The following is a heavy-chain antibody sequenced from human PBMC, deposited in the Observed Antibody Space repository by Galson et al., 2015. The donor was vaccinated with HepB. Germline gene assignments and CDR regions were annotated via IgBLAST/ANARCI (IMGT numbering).Heavy chain of an antibody. D-gene: IGHD6-19*01. V-gene: IGHV1-69*02. CDR1: GGTFSSYT. Sequence: SVKVSCKASGGTFSSYTISWVRQAPGQGLEWMGRIIPILGIANYAQKFQGRVTITADKSTSTAYMELSSLRSEDTAVYYCARGKGTSRRDSSGWYDYWGQGTLGTVSS. J-gene: IGHJ4*02. CDR3: ARGKGTSRRDSSGWYDY. CDR2: IIPILGIA.